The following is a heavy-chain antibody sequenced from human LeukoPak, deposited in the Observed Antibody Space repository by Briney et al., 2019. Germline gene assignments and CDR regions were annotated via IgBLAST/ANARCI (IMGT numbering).Heavy chain of an antibody. CDR1: GFTSDDYG. CDR2: INWNGGST. CDR3: ARDRVPAAIGVFDY. D-gene: IGHD2-2*02. Sequence: GGSLRLSCAASGFTSDDYGMSWVRQAPGKGLEWVSGINWNGGSTGYADSVKGRFTISRDNAKNSLYLQMNSLRAEDTALYYCARDRVPAAIGVFDYWGQGTLVTVSS. J-gene: IGHJ4*02. V-gene: IGHV3-20*04.